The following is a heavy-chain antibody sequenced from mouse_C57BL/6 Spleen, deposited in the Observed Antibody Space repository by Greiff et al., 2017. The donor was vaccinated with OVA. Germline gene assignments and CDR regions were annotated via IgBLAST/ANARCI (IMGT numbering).Heavy chain of an antibody. CDR3: ARFYYSTYAMDY. D-gene: IGHD2-5*01. Sequence: VQLQQSGAELVRPGPSVKVSCKASGYAFTNYLLEWVQQRPGQGLEWLGVINPGSGGTYYNEKFKGQGTMTADKYTSTGYMQLSRLTSEDAAVYFCARFYYSTYAMDYWGQGTSVTVSA. J-gene: IGHJ4*01. CDR1: GYAFTNYL. CDR2: INPGSGGT. V-gene: IGHV1-54*01.